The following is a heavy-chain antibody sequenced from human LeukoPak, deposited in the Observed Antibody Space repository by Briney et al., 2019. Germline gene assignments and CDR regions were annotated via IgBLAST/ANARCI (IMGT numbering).Heavy chain of an antibody. J-gene: IGHJ5*02. Sequence: PGGSLRLSCAASGFTFSSYSMNWVRQAPGKGLEWVSSISSSSYIYYADSVKGRFTISRDNAKNSLYLQMNSLRAEDTAVYYCARDHYDFWSGYSNWFDPWGQGTLVTVSS. V-gene: IGHV3-21*01. CDR2: ISSSSYI. CDR1: GFTFSSYS. CDR3: ARDHYDFWSGYSNWFDP. D-gene: IGHD3-3*01.